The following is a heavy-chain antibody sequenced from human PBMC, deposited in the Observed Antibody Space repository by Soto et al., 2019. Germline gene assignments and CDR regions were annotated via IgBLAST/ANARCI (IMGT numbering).Heavy chain of an antibody. CDR2: INPNSGGT. J-gene: IGHJ3*02. CDR1: GYTFTGYY. V-gene: IGHV1-2*04. D-gene: IGHD3-22*01. CDR3: ATGHYYYSSGYSALAFDS. Sequence: GASVKVSCKASGYTFTGYYMHWVRQAPGQGLEWMGWINPNSGGTNYAQKFQGWVTMTRDTSISTAYMELSRLRSDDTAVYYCATGHYYYSSGYSALAFDSWGQGTMVTVSS.